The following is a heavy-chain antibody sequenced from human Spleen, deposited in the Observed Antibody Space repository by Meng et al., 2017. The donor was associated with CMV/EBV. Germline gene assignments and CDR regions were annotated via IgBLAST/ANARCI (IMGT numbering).Heavy chain of an antibody. CDR1: GFNFANYA. Sequence: GGSLRLSCAASGFNFANYAMTWVRQAPGKGLEWVSTITPGVRTHYADSVKGRFTISRDISKDILYLQMHSLRAEDTAVYYCARGRKESGWYYFDSWGQGILVTVSS. CDR2: ITPGVRT. J-gene: IGHJ4*02. CDR3: ARGRKESGWYYFDS. D-gene: IGHD6-19*01. V-gene: IGHV3-23*01.